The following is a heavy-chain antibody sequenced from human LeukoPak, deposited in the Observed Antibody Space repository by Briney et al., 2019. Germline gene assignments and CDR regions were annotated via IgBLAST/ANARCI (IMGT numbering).Heavy chain of an antibody. D-gene: IGHD3-10*01. J-gene: IGHJ4*02. V-gene: IGHV3-23*01. Sequence: GGSLRLSCAASGFTFSSYVMSWVRQAPGKGLEWVSTISGSDSTTYYADSVKGRFTVSRDNSKNTLYLQMNSLRAEDTAVYFCAKDRVVRGVMGANDYWGQGALVTVSS. CDR1: GFTFSSYV. CDR2: ISGSDSTT. CDR3: AKDRVVRGVMGANDY.